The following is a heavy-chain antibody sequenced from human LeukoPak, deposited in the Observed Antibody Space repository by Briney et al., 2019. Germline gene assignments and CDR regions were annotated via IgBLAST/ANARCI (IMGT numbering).Heavy chain of an antibody. D-gene: IGHD5-18*01. J-gene: IGHJ4*02. V-gene: IGHV3-7*03. CDR2: IKQDGSVK. CDR1: RFSFSSYW. CDR3: AKGGQLWPLDY. Sequence: GGSLRLSCTASRFSFSSYWMGWVRQAPGKGLEWVANIKQDGSVKYYVDSVKGRFTIPRDNSKNTLYLQMNSLRAEDTAVYYCAKGGQLWPLDYWGQGTLVTVSS.